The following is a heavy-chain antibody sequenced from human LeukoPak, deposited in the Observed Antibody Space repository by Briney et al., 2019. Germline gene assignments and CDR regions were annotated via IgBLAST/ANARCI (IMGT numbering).Heavy chain of an antibody. Sequence: PSETLSLTCTVSGGSVSSTTYFWSSIRQPPGKGLEWIASINYSGSTYYNPSLKSRVTISVDTSENQFSLELSSVTAADTAVYYCARYVVYGSGKYYFDYWGQGTLVTVSS. CDR1: GGSVSSTTYF. CDR3: ARYVVYGSGKYYFDY. V-gene: IGHV4-39*01. D-gene: IGHD3-10*01. J-gene: IGHJ4*02. CDR2: INYSGST.